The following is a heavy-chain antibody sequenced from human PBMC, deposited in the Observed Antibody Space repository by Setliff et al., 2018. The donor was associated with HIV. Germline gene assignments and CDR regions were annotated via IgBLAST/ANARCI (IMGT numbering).Heavy chain of an antibody. CDR3: AGRFSGSNYYAFDI. D-gene: IGHD3-22*01. CDR2: INHSGGT. V-gene: IGHV4-34*01. J-gene: IGHJ3*02. Sequence: ETLSLTCAVYGGSFSEYYWSWIRQPPGKGLEWIGEINHSGGTNYDQSLKSRVIIAVDTSKNQFSLKVSSVSAADTAVYYCAGRFSGSNYYAFDIWGQGTMVTVSS. CDR1: GGSFSEYY.